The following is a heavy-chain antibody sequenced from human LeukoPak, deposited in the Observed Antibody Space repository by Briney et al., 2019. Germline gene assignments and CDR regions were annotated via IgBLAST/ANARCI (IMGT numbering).Heavy chain of an antibody. CDR2: ISSSGSTI. D-gene: IGHD5-18*01. CDR1: GFTFNDFA. Sequence: GGSLRLSCAASGFTFNDFAMNWVRQAPGKGLEWVSYISSSGSTIYYADSVKGRFTISRDNAKNSLYLQMNSLRAEDTAVYYCARGGGYSYDLVTPNWFDPWGQGTLVTVSS. V-gene: IGHV3-48*03. CDR3: ARGGGYSYDLVTPNWFDP. J-gene: IGHJ5*02.